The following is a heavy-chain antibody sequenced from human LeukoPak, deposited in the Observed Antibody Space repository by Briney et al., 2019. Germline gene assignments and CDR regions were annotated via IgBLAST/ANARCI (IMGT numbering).Heavy chain of an antibody. CDR1: GGSLSYYY. CDR2: INRSGST. D-gene: IGHD2-21*02. CDR3: ARGGFYCGDDCYVDY. Sequence: SETLSLTCAVYGGSLSYYYWSWIRQPPDKGLEWIGEINRSGSTNYNPSLKSRVSISVDSSKNQFSLKLSSVTAADTAVYYCARGGFYCGDDCYVDYWGQGTLVTVSS. V-gene: IGHV4-34*01. J-gene: IGHJ4*02.